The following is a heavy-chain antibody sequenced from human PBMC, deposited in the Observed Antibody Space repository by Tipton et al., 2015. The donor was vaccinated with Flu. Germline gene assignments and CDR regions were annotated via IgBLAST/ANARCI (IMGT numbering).Heavy chain of an antibody. V-gene: IGHV4-39*07. J-gene: IGHJ6*02. CDR1: GGSIRSSTDF. Sequence: PSLTCTVSGGSIRSSTDFWAWIRQSPGKGLEWIGTIYYTGSTYYNVSLKSRVTISVDTSKNQFSLKLSSVTAADTAVYYCARDVGPQIKVTGGLDVWGQGTTVTVSS. CDR2: IYYTGST. CDR3: ARDVGPQIKVTGGLDV. D-gene: IGHD2-21*02.